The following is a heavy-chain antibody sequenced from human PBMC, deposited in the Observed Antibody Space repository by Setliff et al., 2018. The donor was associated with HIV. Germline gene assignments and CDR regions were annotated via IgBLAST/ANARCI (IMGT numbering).Heavy chain of an antibody. CDR1: GFTFSAYA. V-gene: IGHV3-30*04. CDR3: ARGGYCSSITCLIPYYYYMDV. D-gene: IGHD2-2*01. CDR2: ISYDGSNK. Sequence: AGGSLRLSCSASGFTFSAYAMNWVRQAPGKGLEWVAVISYDGSNKYYADSVKGRFTISRDNSKNTLYLQMNSLRAEDTAVYYCARGGYCSSITCLIPYYYYMDVWGKGTTVTVSS. J-gene: IGHJ6*03.